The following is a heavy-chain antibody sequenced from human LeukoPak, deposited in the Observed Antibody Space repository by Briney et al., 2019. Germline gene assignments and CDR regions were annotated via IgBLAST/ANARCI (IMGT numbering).Heavy chain of an antibody. D-gene: IGHD5-18*01. Sequence: SVKVSCXASGGTFSSYAISWVRQARGQGLEWMARIIPIFGTANYAQKFQGRVTITTDESTSTAYMELSSLRSEDTAVYYCASTAMVRNYYYYMDVWGKGTTVTVSS. CDR1: GGTFSSYA. J-gene: IGHJ6*03. CDR3: ASTAMVRNYYYYMDV. V-gene: IGHV1-69*05. CDR2: IIPIFGTA.